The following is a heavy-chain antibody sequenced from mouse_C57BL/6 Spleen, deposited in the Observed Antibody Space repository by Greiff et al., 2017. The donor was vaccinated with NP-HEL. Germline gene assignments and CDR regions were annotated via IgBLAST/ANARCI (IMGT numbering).Heavy chain of an antibody. CDR2: IYPGSGST. D-gene: IGHD2-2*01. V-gene: IGHV1-55*01. CDR1: GYTFTSYW. Sequence: QVQLQQPGAELVKPGASVKMSCKASGYTFTSYWITWVKQRPGQGLEWIGDIYPGSGSTHYNEQFKSKATLAVDTSSSTAYMQLSSLTSEDSAVYYCAREGLYYGYDGTFAYWGQGTLVTVSA. CDR3: AREGLYYGYDGTFAY. J-gene: IGHJ3*01.